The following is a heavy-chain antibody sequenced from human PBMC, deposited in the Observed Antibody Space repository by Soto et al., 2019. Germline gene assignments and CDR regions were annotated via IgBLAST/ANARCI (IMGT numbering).Heavy chain of an antibody. CDR2: ISSRSDI. CDR3: AREYTAWPLAYGLDV. J-gene: IGHJ6*02. Sequence: PGGSLRLSCVVSGFTFSTYSIHWVRQAPGKGLEWVSSISSRSDIYYANSVKGRFTISGDNAKNSVSLQMNSLRAEDTAVYYCAREYTAWPLAYGLDVWGQGTTVTVSS. CDR1: GFTFSTYS. D-gene: IGHD2-2*02. V-gene: IGHV3-21*01.